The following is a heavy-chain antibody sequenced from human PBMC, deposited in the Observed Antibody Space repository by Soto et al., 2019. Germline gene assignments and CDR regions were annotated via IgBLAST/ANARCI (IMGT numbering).Heavy chain of an antibody. CDR1: GFTFSSFE. D-gene: IGHD3-16*02. Sequence: PGGSLRLSCAASGFTFSSFEMTWVRQAPGKGLEWVSYITSSGSTIYYADSVKGRFIISRDNAKNLLYLQMNSLRAEDTAVYYCARGNSPVNVYWGQGSLVTVSS. J-gene: IGHJ4*02. CDR2: ITSSGSTI. V-gene: IGHV3-48*03. CDR3: ARGNSPVNVY.